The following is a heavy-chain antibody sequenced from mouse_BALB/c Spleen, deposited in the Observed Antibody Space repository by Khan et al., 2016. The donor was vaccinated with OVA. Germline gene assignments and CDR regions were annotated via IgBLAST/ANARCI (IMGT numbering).Heavy chain of an antibody. CDR3: AGMARN. Sequence: VQLKQSGAELVKPGATVKLSCTASGFNIKNTYMRWRKQRPEQGLEWSGRIDPPNGNTKYDPKFQGKVSITADTSTNTSYLQLSTLTSEDTAVYYCAGMARNWGQGTTLTVSS. V-gene: IGHV14-3*02. J-gene: IGHJ2*01. CDR2: IDPPNGNT. CDR1: GFNIKNTY.